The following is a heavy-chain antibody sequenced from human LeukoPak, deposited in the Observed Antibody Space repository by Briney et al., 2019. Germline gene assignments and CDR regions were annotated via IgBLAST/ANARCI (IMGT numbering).Heavy chain of an antibody. J-gene: IGHJ4*02. Sequence: GGSLRLSCAASGFTFSSYAMSWVRQAPGKGLEWVSSISSRSSSIYYADSEKGRFTISRDNAKSSLYLQMNSLRAEDTAVYWCARDYIAYDPLDYWGQGTLVTVSS. CDR1: GFTFSSYA. CDR3: ARDYIAYDPLDY. D-gene: IGHD3-3*01. CDR2: ISSRSSSI. V-gene: IGHV3-21*01.